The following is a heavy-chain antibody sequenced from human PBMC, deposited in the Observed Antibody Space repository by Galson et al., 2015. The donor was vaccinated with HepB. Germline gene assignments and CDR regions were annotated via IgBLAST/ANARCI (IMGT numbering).Heavy chain of an antibody. D-gene: IGHD3/OR15-3a*01. CDR3: ASEVGEGDYDLWNNYYETHRYLDY. Sequence: SLRLSCAVSGFDFSSVWMSWVRQTPGKGLEWVGRIKSKTDGGTTETAAPVKDRFTISRDDSKNTLYLQMESLKTADTAVYYCASEVGEGDYDLWNNYYETHRYLDYWGQGTLVTVSS. CDR1: GFDFSSVW. CDR2: IKSKTDGGTT. V-gene: IGHV3-15*01. J-gene: IGHJ4*02.